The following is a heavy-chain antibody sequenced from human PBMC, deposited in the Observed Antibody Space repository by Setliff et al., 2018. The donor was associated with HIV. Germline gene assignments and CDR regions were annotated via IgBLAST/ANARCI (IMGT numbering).Heavy chain of an antibody. CDR1: GGSIGSGGHS. V-gene: IGHV4-30-2*01. CDR3: AKGPVSGVDL. Sequence: PSETLSLTCAVSGGSIGSGGHSWSWIRQPPGRGLEWVGYIYHVGGTYYNPSLRSRVTISVDRSKNLFSLKLTSVTAADTAVYYCAKGPVSGVDLWGQGTLVTVSS. J-gene: IGHJ5*02. D-gene: IGHD2-15*01. CDR2: IYHVGGT.